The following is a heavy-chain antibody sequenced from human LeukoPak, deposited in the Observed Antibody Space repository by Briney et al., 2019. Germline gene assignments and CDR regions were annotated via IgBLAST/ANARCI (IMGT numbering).Heavy chain of an antibody. CDR1: GGSFSGYY. V-gene: IGHV4-34*01. J-gene: IGHJ4*02. Sequence: SETLSLTCAVYGGSFSGYYWSWLRQPPGKGLEWIGEINHSGSTNYNPSLKSRVTISVDTSKNQFSLKLSSVTAADTAVYYCARSHYYDSNGLDYWGQGTLVTVPS. CDR2: INHSGST. D-gene: IGHD3-22*01. CDR3: ARSHYYDSNGLDY.